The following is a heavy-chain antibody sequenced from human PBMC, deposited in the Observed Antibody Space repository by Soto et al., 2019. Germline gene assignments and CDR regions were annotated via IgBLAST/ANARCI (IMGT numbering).Heavy chain of an antibody. V-gene: IGHV4-61*01. D-gene: IGHD1-1*01. J-gene: IGHJ5*02. CDR2: IYYSGST. CDR3: ARSSYNTGGNWFDT. CDR1: GGSVSSGSYY. Sequence: SETLSLTCTVSGGSVSSGSYYWSWIRQPPGKGLEWIGYIYYSGSTNYNPSLKSRVTISVDTSKNQFSLKLSSATAADTAVYYCARSSYNTGGNWFDTWGQGTLVTVSS.